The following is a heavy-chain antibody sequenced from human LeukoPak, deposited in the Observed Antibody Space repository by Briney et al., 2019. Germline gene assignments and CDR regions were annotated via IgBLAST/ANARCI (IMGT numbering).Heavy chain of an antibody. Sequence: GGSLRLSCTASGFTFDDYTMPWVRQAPGKGLEWVSLISWDGGSTYYADSVKGRFTISRDNSKNSLYLQMNSLRTEDTALYYCAKDKSRRPRAKWWLGTGIDYWGQGTLVTVSS. CDR2: ISWDGGST. CDR1: GFTFDDYT. J-gene: IGHJ4*02. V-gene: IGHV3-43*01. CDR3: AKDKSRRPRAKWWLGTGIDY. D-gene: IGHD2-8*01.